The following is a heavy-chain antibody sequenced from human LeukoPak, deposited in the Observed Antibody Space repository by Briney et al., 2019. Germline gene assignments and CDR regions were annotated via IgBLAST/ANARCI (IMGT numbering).Heavy chain of an antibody. CDR3: ARDRGSPVGWFDP. D-gene: IGHD4-23*01. CDR1: GNSISSGYY. Sequence: PSETLSLTCAVSGNSISSGYYWGWIRQPPGKGLEWIGSINHGGSTYYNPSLKSRITISVDTSKNQFSLKLTSVTAADMAVYYCARDRGSPVGWFDPWGQGTLVTVSS. V-gene: IGHV4-38-2*02. J-gene: IGHJ5*02. CDR2: INHGGST.